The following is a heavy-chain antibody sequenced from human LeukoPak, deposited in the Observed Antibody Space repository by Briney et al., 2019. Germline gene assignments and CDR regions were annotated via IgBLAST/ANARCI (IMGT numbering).Heavy chain of an antibody. D-gene: IGHD2-21*01. J-gene: IGHJ4*02. CDR3: TRAGGFCGGDCYDN. Sequence: GGSLRLSCTASGFTFGDYAMTWVRQAPGKGLEWVGFITSKAHGGTTQYAASVKGRFTISRDDSKSLAYLQMNSLKIEDTAVYFCTRAGGFCGGDCYDNWGQGTLVTVSS. CDR2: ITSKAHGGTT. V-gene: IGHV3-49*04. CDR1: GFTFGDYA.